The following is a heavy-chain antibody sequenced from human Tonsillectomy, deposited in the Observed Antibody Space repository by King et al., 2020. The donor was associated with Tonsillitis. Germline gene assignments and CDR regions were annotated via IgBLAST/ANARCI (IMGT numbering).Heavy chain of an antibody. V-gene: IGHV4-61*02. Sequence: VQLQESGPGLVKPSQTLSLTCTVSGGSLSSTSYSLSWIRQPAGKGLEWIGRIYTSGSTHYNSSLNSRVTMSLDTSKNQFSLKLTSVTAADTAVYYCASTPFYSSSYYFDSWGQGILVTVSS. D-gene: IGHD6-6*01. CDR2: IYTSGST. CDR1: GGSLSSTSYS. J-gene: IGHJ4*02. CDR3: ASTPFYSSSYYFDS.